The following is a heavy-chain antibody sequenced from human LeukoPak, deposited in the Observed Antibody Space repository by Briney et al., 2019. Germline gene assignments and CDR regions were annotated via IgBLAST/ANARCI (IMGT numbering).Heavy chain of an antibody. CDR3: ARLVVAMAGIGDYYHGMDV. D-gene: IGHD6-19*01. Sequence: SETLSLTCTVSGGSVSSGSYYWSWIRQPPGKGLEWIGYIYYSGSTNYNPFLKSRVTISVDTSKNQFSLKLSSVTAADTAVYYCARLVVAMAGIGDYYHGMDVWGQGTTVTVSS. V-gene: IGHV4-61*01. J-gene: IGHJ6*02. CDR1: GGSVSSGSYY. CDR2: IYYSGST.